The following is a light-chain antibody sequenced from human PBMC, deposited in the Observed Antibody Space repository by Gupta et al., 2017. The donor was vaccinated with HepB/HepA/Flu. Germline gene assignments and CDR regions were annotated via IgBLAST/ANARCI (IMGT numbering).Light chain of an antibody. Sequence: DIQMTQSPSTLSASVGDRVTITCRASQSVNSWLAWYQQNPGKAPKLLLYEASTLGSGVPSRFSGSGSGTEFTLTISSLQPGDFATYYCQQYKSSPITFGQGTRLEIK. CDR3: QQYKSSPIT. J-gene: IGKJ5*01. CDR1: QSVNSW. V-gene: IGKV1-5*03. CDR2: EAS.